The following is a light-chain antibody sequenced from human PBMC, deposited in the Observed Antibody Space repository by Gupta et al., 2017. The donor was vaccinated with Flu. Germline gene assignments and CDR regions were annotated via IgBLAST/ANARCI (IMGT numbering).Light chain of an antibody. J-gene: IGKJ2*01. CDR3: RQHTQWPPYT. CDR2: KIS. V-gene: IGKV2-30*01. CDR1: QSLVYSDGNTF. Sequence: DVVLTQSPLSLPVTLGQPASISCRSSQSLVYSDGNTFAGWFHQRQGHAPRRLIYKISNRDAGVPDRFSGSGSGTDFTLEISRVVDEDVGIYYCRQHTQWPPYTFGQGTKLEIK.